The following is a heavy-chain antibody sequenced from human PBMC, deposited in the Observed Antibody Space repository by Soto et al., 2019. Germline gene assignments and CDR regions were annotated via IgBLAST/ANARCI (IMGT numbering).Heavy chain of an antibody. CDR1: GGSIRSYY. CDR2: IYYSGST. Sequence: SETLSLTCTVSGGSIRSYYWSWIRQPPGKGLEWIGYIYYSGSTNYNPSLKSRVTISVDTFKNQFSLKLSSVTAADTAVYYCARNYGHAFDIWGQGTMVTVSS. CDR3: ARNYGHAFDI. D-gene: IGHD1-7*01. J-gene: IGHJ3*02. V-gene: IGHV4-59*01.